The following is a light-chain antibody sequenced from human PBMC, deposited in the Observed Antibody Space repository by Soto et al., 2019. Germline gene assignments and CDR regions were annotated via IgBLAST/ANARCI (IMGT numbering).Light chain of an antibody. V-gene: IGKV3-11*01. CDR3: QQRSSWPIT. J-gene: IGKJ5*01. CDR2: DAS. Sequence: EIVLTQSPPTLSLSPGERATLSCRASQSVSSYFAWYQQKPGQAPRLLIYDASNRATGIPARFSGSGSGTDFTLTISSLEPEDFAVYYCQQRSSWPITFGQGTRLEIK. CDR1: QSVSSY.